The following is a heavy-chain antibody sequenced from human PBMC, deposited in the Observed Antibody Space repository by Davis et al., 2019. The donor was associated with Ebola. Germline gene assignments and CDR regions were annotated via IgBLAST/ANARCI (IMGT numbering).Heavy chain of an antibody. D-gene: IGHD3-16*02. V-gene: IGHV3-7*03. CDR3: ARDLKGGFSSVNWFDP. CDR1: GFTSSSYW. CDR2: IKEDGSDK. Sequence: AGSLTLSCAASGFTSSSYWMSWLRQAPGQGLEWVANIKEDGSDKYYVDSVKGRFTISRDNAKNSLYLQMNSLRAEDTAVYYCARDLKGGFSSVNWFDPWGQGTLVTVSS. J-gene: IGHJ5*02.